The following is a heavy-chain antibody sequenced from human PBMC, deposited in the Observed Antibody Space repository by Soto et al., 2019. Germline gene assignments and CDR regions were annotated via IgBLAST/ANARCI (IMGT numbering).Heavy chain of an antibody. CDR3: ARSSGGNFGIIIEGTNWFAP. D-gene: IGHD1-26*01. CDR2: INPHGGST. J-gene: IGHJ5*02. CDR1: GGTFSSYA. Sequence: GASVKVSCKASGGTFSSYAISWVRQAPGQGLEWMGVINPHGGSTAYAQKFKGRVTLTRDISASTVYMEVSSLTSEDTAMYYCARSSGGNFGIIIEGTNWFAPWGQGTLVTVSS. V-gene: IGHV1-69*10.